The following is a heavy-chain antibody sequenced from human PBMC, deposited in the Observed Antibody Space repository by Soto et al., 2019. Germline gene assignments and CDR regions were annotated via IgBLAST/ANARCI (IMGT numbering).Heavy chain of an antibody. CDR2: ISYDGSNK. J-gene: IGHJ6*02. V-gene: IGHV3-30*18. Sequence: QVQLVESGGGVVQPGRSLRLSCAASGFTFSSYGMHWVRQAPGKGLEWVAVISYDGSNKYYADSVKGRFTISRDNSKNXLYLQMNSLRAEDTAVYYCAKDAKQWLRLRPDGMDVWGQGTTVTVSS. CDR1: GFTFSSYG. D-gene: IGHD5-12*01. CDR3: AKDAKQWLRLRPDGMDV.